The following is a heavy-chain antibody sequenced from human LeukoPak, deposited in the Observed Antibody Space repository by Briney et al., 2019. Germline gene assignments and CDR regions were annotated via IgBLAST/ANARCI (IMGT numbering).Heavy chain of an antibody. CDR2: TSSSGGST. CDR3: AKDMLWPALLNWFVP. J-gene: IGHJ5*02. CDR1: GFTFRTYP. V-gene: IGHV3-23*01. D-gene: IGHD2-2*01. Sequence: GGSLRLSCPASGFTFRTYPMSWVSKAPGKGLEWVSATSSSGGSTYYADSVKGRFTLSRDNSKNTPYLQMNTLRAEDTAVYYCAKDMLWPALLNWFVPWGQGTLVTVSS.